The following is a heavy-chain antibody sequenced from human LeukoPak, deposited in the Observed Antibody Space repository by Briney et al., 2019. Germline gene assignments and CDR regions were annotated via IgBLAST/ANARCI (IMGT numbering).Heavy chain of an antibody. CDR2: IYSGGST. CDR3: ARGIVGAARSGY. CDR1: GFTFSNYA. Sequence: GGSLRLSCTASGFTFSNYAMTWVRQAPGKGLEWVSVIYSGGSTYYADSVKGRFTISRDNSKNTLYLQMNSLRAEDTAVYYCARGIVGAARSGYWGQGTLVTVSS. D-gene: IGHD1-26*01. J-gene: IGHJ4*02. V-gene: IGHV3-53*01.